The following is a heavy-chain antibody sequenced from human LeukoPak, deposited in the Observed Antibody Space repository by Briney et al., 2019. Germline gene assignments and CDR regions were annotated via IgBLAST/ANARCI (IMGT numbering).Heavy chain of an antibody. D-gene: IGHD6-13*01. Sequence: GGSLRLSCAASGFTFSSYWMNWARQAPGKGLEWVASINHNGNVNYYVDSVKGRFTISRDNAKNSLYLQMNSLRAEDTAVYYCARERVGSSWYFDYWGQGTLVTVSS. CDR3: ARERVGSSWYFDY. CDR2: INHNGNVN. J-gene: IGHJ4*02. CDR1: GFTFSSYW. V-gene: IGHV3-7*03.